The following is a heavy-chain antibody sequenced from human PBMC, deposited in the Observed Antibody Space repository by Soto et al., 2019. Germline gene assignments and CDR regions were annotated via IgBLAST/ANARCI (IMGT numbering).Heavy chain of an antibody. CDR2: ISSSGSTI. CDR1: GFTFSSYE. V-gene: IGHV3-48*03. D-gene: IGHD2-8*01. J-gene: IGHJ6*02. CDR3: ARDGARYCTNGVCYYYYGMDV. Sequence: GGSLRLSCAASGFTFSSYEMNWVRQAPGKGLEWVSYISSSGSTIYYAGSVKGRFTISRDNAKSSLYLQMNSLRAEDTAVYYCARDGARYCTNGVCYYYYGMDVWGQGTTVTVSS.